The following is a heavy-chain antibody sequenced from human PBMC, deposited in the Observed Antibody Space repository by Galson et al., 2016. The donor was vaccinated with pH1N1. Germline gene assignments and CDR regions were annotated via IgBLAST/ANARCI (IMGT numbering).Heavy chain of an antibody. CDR3: ALSHINYFDTSGSSFPNDY. Sequence: SLRLSCAASGITLSNYAVSWVRQAPGKGLEWVSTISSSGGTTYYADFVKGRFTISRDNSKNTMFVQMNSLRAEDTAVYYCALSHINYFDTSGSSFPNDYWGQGTLVIVSS. J-gene: IGHJ4*02. CDR1: GITLSNYA. CDR2: ISSSGGTT. V-gene: IGHV3-23*01. D-gene: IGHD3-22*01.